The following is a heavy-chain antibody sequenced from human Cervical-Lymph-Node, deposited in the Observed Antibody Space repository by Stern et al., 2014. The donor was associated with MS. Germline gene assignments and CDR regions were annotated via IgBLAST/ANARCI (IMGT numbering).Heavy chain of an antibody. V-gene: IGHV4-31*03. Sequence: VQLVESGPGLVKPSQTLSLTCTVSGGSISSGGYYWSWIRQHPGKGLEWIGDIYYSGSTYYNPSLKSRVTIPVDTSKNQFSLKLSSVTAADTAVYYCARVYGGAARPVSWYFDLWGRGTLVTVSS. J-gene: IGHJ2*01. D-gene: IGHD6-6*01. CDR3: ARVYGGAARPVSWYFDL. CDR1: GGSISSGGYY. CDR2: IYYSGST.